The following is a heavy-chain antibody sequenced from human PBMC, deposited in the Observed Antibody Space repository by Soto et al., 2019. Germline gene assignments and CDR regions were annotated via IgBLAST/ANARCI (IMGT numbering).Heavy chain of an antibody. J-gene: IGHJ5*02. Sequence: SETLSLTCTVSGGSVSGVDYFWSWIRQSPGKGLEWIGYIYYTGITHLNPSLKSRLTMAVDTSKNEFSLKLTSVSAADTAVYFCAREERKGIISWFDPWGQGTPVTVSS. CDR3: AREERKGIISWFDP. CDR1: GGSVSGVDYF. V-gene: IGHV4-30-4*01. D-gene: IGHD2-21*01. CDR2: IYYTGIT.